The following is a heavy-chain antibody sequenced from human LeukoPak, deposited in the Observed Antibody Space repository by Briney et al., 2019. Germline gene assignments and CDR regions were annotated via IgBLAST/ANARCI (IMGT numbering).Heavy chain of an antibody. D-gene: IGHD6-6*01. CDR3: ARESVPAVAARRGLNY. J-gene: IGHJ4*02. CDR2: INPNSGGT. Sequence: ASVKVSCKASGYTFTGHYMHWVRQAPGQGLEWMGWINPNSGGTNYAQKFQGRVTMTRDTSISTVYMEMSRLRSDDTAVYYCARESVPAVAARRGLNYWGQGTLVAVSS. CDR1: GYTFTGHY. V-gene: IGHV1-2*02.